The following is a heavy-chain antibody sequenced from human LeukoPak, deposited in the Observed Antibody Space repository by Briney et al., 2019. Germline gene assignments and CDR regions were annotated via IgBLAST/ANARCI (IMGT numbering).Heavy chain of an antibody. CDR3: ARHEGYYDSSGSLSF. V-gene: IGHV5-51*01. D-gene: IGHD3-22*01. CDR2: IYPGDSDT. Sequence: GESLKISSKGSGYSFTSYWIGWVRQLPGKGLEWMGIIYPGDSDTRYSPSFQGQVTISADKSISTAYLQWSSLKASDTAMYYCARHEGYYDSSGSLSFWGQGTLVTVSS. CDR1: GYSFTSYW. J-gene: IGHJ4*02.